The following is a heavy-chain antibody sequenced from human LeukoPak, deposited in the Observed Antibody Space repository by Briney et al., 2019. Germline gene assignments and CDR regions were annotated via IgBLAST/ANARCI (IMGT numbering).Heavy chain of an antibody. J-gene: IGHJ4*02. Sequence: GGSLRLSCAASGFTFSSYWMSWVRQAPGKGLEWVANIKQDGSEKYYVDSVKGRFTISRDNAKNSLYLQMNSLRAEDTAVYYCAKEREKWQQLVLCDHWGQGTLVTVPS. D-gene: IGHD6-13*01. V-gene: IGHV3-7*03. CDR2: IKQDGSEK. CDR3: AKEREKWQQLVLCDH. CDR1: GFTFSSYW.